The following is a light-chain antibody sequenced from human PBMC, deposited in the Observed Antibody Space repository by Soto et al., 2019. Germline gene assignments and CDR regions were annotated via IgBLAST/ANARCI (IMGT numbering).Light chain of an antibody. CDR1: SSDVGGYNY. CDR3: SSYXXXSTYVV. V-gene: IGLV2-14*01. J-gene: IGLJ2*01. CDR2: DVS. Sequence: QSALTQPASVSGSPGQSITISCTGTSSDVGGYNYVSWYQQHPGKAPKLMIYDVSNRPSGVSNRFSGSKSGNTASLTISGXXAEXXAXXXCSSYXXXSTYVVFGGGTKLTVL.